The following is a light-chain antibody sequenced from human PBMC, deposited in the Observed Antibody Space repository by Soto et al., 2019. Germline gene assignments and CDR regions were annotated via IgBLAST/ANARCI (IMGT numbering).Light chain of an antibody. CDR3: SLHTTPSSRA. Sequence: QSALTQPASVSGSPGQSITISCTVTSSKVGAYKYVSWYQQHPGKVPKLMIYDVSNRPSGVSNRFSGSKSGNTASLTISGLQAEDEADDYCSLHTTPSSRAFGTGTKVTV. CDR1: SSKVGAYKY. J-gene: IGLJ1*01. CDR2: DVS. V-gene: IGLV2-14*03.